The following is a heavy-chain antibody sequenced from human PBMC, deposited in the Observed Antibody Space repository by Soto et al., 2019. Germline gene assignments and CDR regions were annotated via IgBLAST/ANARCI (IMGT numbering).Heavy chain of an antibody. Sequence: SETLCLTCAVSSGPPRSSNWWSWFRQPPRNGLEWIGEIYHSGSTNYNPSLKSRVTISVDKSKNQFSLKLSSVTAADTAVYYCARVSKSPLSPKSPEVSLFDYWGQGTLVTVS. J-gene: IGHJ4*02. D-gene: IGHD3-16*02. V-gene: IGHV4-4*02. CDR3: ARVSKSPLSPKSPEVSLFDY. CDR1: SGPPRSSNW. CDR2: IYHSGST.